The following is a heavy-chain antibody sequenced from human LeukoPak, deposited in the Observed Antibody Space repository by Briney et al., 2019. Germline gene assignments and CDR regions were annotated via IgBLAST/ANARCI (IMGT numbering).Heavy chain of an antibody. D-gene: IGHD3-9*01. V-gene: IGHV3-30-3*01. CDR3: ARGLQGYYDSLTGYYRGRYYFDY. CDR1: GFTFSSYA. CDR2: ISYGGSNK. J-gene: IGHJ4*02. Sequence: GGSLRLSCAASGFTFSSYAMHWVRQAPGKGLEWVAVISYGGSNKYYADSVKGRFTISRDNSKNTLYLLMNSLRAEDTAVYYCARGLQGYYDSLTGYYRGRYYFDYWSQGTLVTVSS.